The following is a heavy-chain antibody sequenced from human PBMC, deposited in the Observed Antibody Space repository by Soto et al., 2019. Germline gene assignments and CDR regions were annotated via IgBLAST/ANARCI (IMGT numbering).Heavy chain of an antibody. D-gene: IGHD3-3*01. J-gene: IGHJ6*02. CDR1: GYTFTRYV. CDR3: GRYTVFGADISSKYNYGVDL. Sequence: QVQLVQSGAEVREPGASVRVSCKASGYTFTRYVLTWVRQARGQGLEWMGGISGYNGNTNYAQKFQGRVTMTTDKITNTAYMEVRSLRSDDTAVYFCGRYTVFGADISSKYNYGVDLWGQGTTVTVSS. V-gene: IGHV1-18*01. CDR2: ISGYNGNT.